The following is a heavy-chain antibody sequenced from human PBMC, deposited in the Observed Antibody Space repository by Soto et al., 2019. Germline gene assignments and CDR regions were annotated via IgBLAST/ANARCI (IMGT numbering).Heavy chain of an antibody. Sequence: SETLSLTCTVSGGSISSYYWSWIRQPPGKGLEWIGYIYYSGSTNYNPSLKSRVTISVDTSKNQFSLKLSSVTAADTAVYYCARPRLPAGTAYYYYGMDVWGQGTTVTVSS. D-gene: IGHD6-13*01. V-gene: IGHV4-59*01. J-gene: IGHJ6*02. CDR1: GGSISSYY. CDR3: ARPRLPAGTAYYYYGMDV. CDR2: IYYSGST.